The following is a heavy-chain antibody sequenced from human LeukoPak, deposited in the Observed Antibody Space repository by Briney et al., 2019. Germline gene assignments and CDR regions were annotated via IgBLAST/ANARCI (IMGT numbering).Heavy chain of an antibody. V-gene: IGHV4-30-2*01. Sequence: SETLSLTCAVSGGSISSGGYSWSWIRQPPGKGLECIGYIYHSGSTYYNPSLKSRVTISVDRSKNQFSLKLSSVTAADTAVYYCARGYGRGGYYYYYGMDVWGKGTTVTVSS. CDR3: ARGYGRGGYYYYYGMDV. CDR2: IYHSGST. CDR1: GGSISSGGYS. D-gene: IGHD4-17*01. J-gene: IGHJ6*04.